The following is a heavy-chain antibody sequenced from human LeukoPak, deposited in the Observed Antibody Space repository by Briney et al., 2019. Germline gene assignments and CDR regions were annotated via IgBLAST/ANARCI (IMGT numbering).Heavy chain of an antibody. CDR2: INQDGSER. J-gene: IGHJ4*02. Sequence: GGSLRLSCAASGFTFTKYWMTWVRQDPGKGREWVANINQDGSERFYVDSVKGRFTISRDNVKNSLYLQMNSLGAEDTAVYYCARGLDCRSTSCYLDNWGQGTLVTVSS. D-gene: IGHD2-2*01. V-gene: IGHV3-7*01. CDR1: GFTFTKYW. CDR3: ARGLDCRSTSCYLDN.